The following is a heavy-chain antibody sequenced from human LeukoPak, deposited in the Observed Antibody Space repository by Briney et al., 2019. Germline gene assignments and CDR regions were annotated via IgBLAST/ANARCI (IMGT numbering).Heavy chain of an antibody. CDR2: LSPSHTTR. D-gene: IGHD3-9*01. CDR3: ARDYILTLETENGDGFAI. CDR1: GYTFTSYG. V-gene: IGHV1-18*01. J-gene: IGHJ3*02. Sequence: ASVKVSCKASGYTFTSYGISWVRQAPGKGLEWMGWLSPSHTTRVYAQQFQGRVTMTADTNTNTVSMELRSLTSDDTAVYFCARDYILTLETENGDGFAIWGQGTVVSVS.